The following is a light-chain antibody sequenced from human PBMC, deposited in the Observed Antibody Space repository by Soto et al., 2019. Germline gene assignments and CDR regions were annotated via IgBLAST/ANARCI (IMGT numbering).Light chain of an antibody. V-gene: IGLV7-46*01. CDR2: DTS. J-gene: IGLJ1*01. Sequence: QAVVTQEPSLTVSPGGTVTLTCGSSTGAVTSGHYPYWFQQKPGQAPRTLIYDTSNKHSWTPARFSGSLLGGKAALTLSGAQTEDEAEYYCLRSYSGARGYVFGTGTKLTVL. CDR1: TGAVTSGHY. CDR3: LRSYSGARGYV.